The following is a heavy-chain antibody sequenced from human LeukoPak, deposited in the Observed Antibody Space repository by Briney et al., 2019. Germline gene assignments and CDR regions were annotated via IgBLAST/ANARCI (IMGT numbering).Heavy chain of an antibody. CDR1: GGSFSDYW. V-gene: IGHV4-34*01. D-gene: IGHD3-16*01. J-gene: IGHJ5*02. CDR2: INHSGTT. CDR3: ARAVITFGGAPWFDP. Sequence: SETLSLTCAVYGGSFSDYWYAWIRQSPGKGLEWMGEINHSGTTTYIPSLKSRVSMSVDTSKNQLSLSLRSVTAADAAVYYCARAVITFGGAPWFDPWGQGTLVTVSS.